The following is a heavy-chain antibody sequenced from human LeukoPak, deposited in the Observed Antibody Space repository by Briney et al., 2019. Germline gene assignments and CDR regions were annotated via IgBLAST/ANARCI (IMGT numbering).Heavy chain of an antibody. Sequence: GGSLRLSCAASGFTFSSCAMSWVRQAPGKGLEWVSAISGSGDNTYYADSVKGRFNISRDSSKNTLYLQMSSLRVEDTAVYYCASQGRGAFDIWGQGTMVTVSS. CDR1: GFTFSSCA. CDR2: ISGSGDNT. CDR3: ASQGRGAFDI. J-gene: IGHJ3*02. V-gene: IGHV3-23*01. D-gene: IGHD3-10*01.